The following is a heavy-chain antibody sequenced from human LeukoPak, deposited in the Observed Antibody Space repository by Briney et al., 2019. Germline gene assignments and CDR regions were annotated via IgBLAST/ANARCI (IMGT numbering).Heavy chain of an antibody. J-gene: IGHJ4*02. CDR1: GFTFSSYA. CDR2: ISYDGSNK. D-gene: IGHD6-13*01. Sequence: GGSLRLSCAASGFTFSSYAMHWVRQAPGKGLEWVAVISYDGSNKYYADSVKGRFTISRDNSKNTLYLQMNSLRAEDTAVYYCAKSILPKSSSSQLDYWGQGTLVTVSS. V-gene: IGHV3-30*04. CDR3: AKSILPKSSSSQLDY.